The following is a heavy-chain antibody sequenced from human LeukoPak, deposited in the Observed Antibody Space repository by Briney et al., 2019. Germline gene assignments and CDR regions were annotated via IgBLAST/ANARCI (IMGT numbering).Heavy chain of an antibody. V-gene: IGHV4-59*01. J-gene: IGHJ4*02. Sequence: SETLSLTCTVSGGSISSYYWSWIRQPPGKGLEWIGHIYYSGSTNYNPSLKSRVTISVDTSKNQFSLKLSSVTAADTAVYYCARASLQLSYYFDYWGQGTLVTVSS. CDR1: GGSISSYY. D-gene: IGHD5-18*01. CDR3: ARASLQLSYYFDY. CDR2: IYYSGST.